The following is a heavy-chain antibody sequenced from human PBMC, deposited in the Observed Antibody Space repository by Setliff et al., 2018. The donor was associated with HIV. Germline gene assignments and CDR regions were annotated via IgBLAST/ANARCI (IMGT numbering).Heavy chain of an antibody. CDR2: ISSSSYI. Sequence: GGSLRLSCAASGFTFSSYSMNWVRQAPGKGLEWVSSISSSSYIYYADSLQGRFTISRDNSKNTLYLQMNSLRAEDTAVYYCAKTPSSGWYSLYLDYWGQGTLVTVSS. J-gene: IGHJ4*02. CDR3: AKTPSSGWYSLYLDY. V-gene: IGHV3-21*01. D-gene: IGHD6-19*01. CDR1: GFTFSSYS.